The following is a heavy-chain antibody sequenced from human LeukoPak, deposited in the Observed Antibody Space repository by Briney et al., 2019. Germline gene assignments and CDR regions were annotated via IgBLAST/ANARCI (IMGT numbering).Heavy chain of an antibody. CDR3: AKDRSYSHPNWFDP. CDR2: ISGSGGST. J-gene: IGHJ5*02. D-gene: IGHD6-13*01. Sequence: PGGSLRLSCAASGFTFSSCAMSWVRQAPGRGLEWVSAISGSGGSTYYADSVKGRFTISRDNSKNTLYLQMNSLRAEDTAVYYCAKDRSYSHPNWFDPWGQGTLVTVSS. V-gene: IGHV3-23*01. CDR1: GFTFSSCA.